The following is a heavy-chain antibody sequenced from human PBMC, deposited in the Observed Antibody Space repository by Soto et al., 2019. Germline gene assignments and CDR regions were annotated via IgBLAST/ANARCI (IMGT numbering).Heavy chain of an antibody. Sequence: EVQLLESGGGLVQPGGSLRLSCAASGFTFSTYAMNWVRQAPGKGLEWVSAISSGGSSTYYADSVKGRFTISRDNSKNTLYLQMNSLRVDDTAVYYCAKGILTGGHWGQGTLVTVSS. CDR1: GFTFSTYA. CDR2: ISSGGSST. D-gene: IGHD5-18*01. V-gene: IGHV3-23*01. J-gene: IGHJ4*02. CDR3: AKGILTGGH.